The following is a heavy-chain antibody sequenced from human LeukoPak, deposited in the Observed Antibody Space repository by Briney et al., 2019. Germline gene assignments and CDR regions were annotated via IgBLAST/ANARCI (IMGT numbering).Heavy chain of an antibody. CDR2: IWYGGSNK. D-gene: IGHD1-1*01. CDR1: GFTFSSYG. V-gene: IGHV3-30*02. CDR3: AKEANGGSAFDI. Sequence: GGSLRLSCAAAGFTFSSYGMHWVRQAPGKGLEWVAVIWYGGSNKYYADSVKGRFTISRDNSKNTLYLQMNSLRAEDTAVYYCAKEANGGSAFDIWGQGTMVTVSS. J-gene: IGHJ3*02.